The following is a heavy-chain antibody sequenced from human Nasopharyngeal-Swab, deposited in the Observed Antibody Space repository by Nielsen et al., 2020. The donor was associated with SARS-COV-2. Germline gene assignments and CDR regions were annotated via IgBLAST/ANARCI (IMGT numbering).Heavy chain of an antibody. CDR2: INWNGGST. Sequence: GGSLRLSCATSGFTFDDYGMSWVRQAPGKGLEWVSGINWNGGSTGYADSVKGRFTISRDNAKNSLYLQMNSLRAEDTALYHCAAEATGTDAFDIWGQGTMVTVSS. J-gene: IGHJ3*02. CDR3: AAEATGTDAFDI. CDR1: GFTFDDYG. V-gene: IGHV3-20*01. D-gene: IGHD6-13*01.